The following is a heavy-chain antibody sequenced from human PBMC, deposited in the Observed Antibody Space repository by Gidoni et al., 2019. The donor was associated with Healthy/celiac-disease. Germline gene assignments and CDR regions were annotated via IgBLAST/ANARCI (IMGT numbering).Heavy chain of an antibody. D-gene: IGHD1-26*01. CDR3: ARISRGGGYKLDS. V-gene: IGHV3-7*03. CDR1: GFTFSSYW. J-gene: IGHJ4*02. Sequence: EVQLVESGGGLVQPGGSLKHSCAASGFTFSSYWMSWVRQAPGKGLQWVANIKQAGSEKYYVDSVKGRFTISRYNAKNALYLQMNILRAEDTAVYYCARISRGGGYKLDSWGQGTLVTVSS. CDR2: IKQAGSEK.